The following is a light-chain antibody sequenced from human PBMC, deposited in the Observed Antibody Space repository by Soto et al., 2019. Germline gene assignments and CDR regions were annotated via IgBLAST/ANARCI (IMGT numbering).Light chain of an antibody. CDR3: SSHTSSSTYV. J-gene: IGLJ1*01. Sequence: APAQPPSLSGAPGQALTLSCPGTSSGVGGYNYVSWYQQYPGKAPKLMIYDVSYRPSGVSNRFSGSKSGNTASLTISGLQAEDEADYYCSSHTSSSTYVFGTGTKVTVL. CDR2: DVS. CDR1: SSGVGGYNY. V-gene: IGLV2-14*01.